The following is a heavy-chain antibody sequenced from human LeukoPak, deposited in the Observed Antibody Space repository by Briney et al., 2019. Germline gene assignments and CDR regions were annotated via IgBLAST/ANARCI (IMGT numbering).Heavy chain of an antibody. CDR3: ARGIDSSGYSFDH. D-gene: IGHD3-22*01. Sequence: GGSLRLSCAASGFTFSSYGMHWVRQAPGKGLEWVSLIYRGGSTYYADSMKGRFTISRDNSKNTLYLQMDSLRAEDTAVYYCARGIDSSGYSFDHWGQGTLVTVSS. J-gene: IGHJ4*02. CDR1: GFTFSSYG. CDR2: IYRGGST. V-gene: IGHV3-66*01.